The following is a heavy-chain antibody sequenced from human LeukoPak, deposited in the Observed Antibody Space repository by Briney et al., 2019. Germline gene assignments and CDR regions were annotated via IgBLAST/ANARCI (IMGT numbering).Heavy chain of an antibody. Sequence: PGGSLRLSCAASGFTFSSYAMNWVRQAPGKGPEWVAGISSGDRTFHAESVKGRFTISRDKSKDTLYLQMNSLRAEDTAVYYCAKDATASPYFHWFDNWGQGTQVIVSS. V-gene: IGHV3-23*01. J-gene: IGHJ4*02. D-gene: IGHD3-9*01. CDR3: AKDATASPYFHWFDN. CDR1: GFTFSSYA. CDR2: ISSGDRT.